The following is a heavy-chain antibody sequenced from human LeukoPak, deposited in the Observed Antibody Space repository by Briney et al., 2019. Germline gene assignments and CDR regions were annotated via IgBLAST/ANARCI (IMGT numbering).Heavy chain of an antibody. CDR1: GYTFTICS. Sequence: GASVKVSCNASGYTFTICSISWERHAPGQGLGWMGWIIAYNGNTNYAQKLQGRVTMTTDTSTSTAYMELRRLRSDDTGVYYCARDPPIAAAGTLPYYFNMDVWGKGTPVTVSS. CDR2: IIAYNGNT. CDR3: ARDPPIAAAGTLPYYFNMDV. J-gene: IGHJ6*03. D-gene: IGHD6-13*01. V-gene: IGHV1-18*01.